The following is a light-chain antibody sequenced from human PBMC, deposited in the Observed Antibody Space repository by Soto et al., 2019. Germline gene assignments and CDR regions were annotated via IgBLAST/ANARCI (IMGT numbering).Light chain of an antibody. CDR3: QQYGSSPT. V-gene: IGKV3-20*01. CDR1: QSLTTSY. CDR2: GAS. J-gene: IGKJ5*01. Sequence: EIVLTQSPGNLSLFPGERATLSCRASQSLTTSYLAWYQQKPGQAPRLLIYGASSRATGIPDRFSGSGSGTDFTLTISRLEPEDFAVYYCQQYGSSPTFGQGTRLEIK.